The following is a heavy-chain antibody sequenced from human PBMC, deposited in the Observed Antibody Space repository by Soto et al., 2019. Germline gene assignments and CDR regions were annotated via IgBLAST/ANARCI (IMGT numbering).Heavy chain of an antibody. J-gene: IGHJ4*02. V-gene: IGHV3-74*02. Sequence: EVQLVESGGDLIQPGGSLRISCAASGFTFSTSWMHWVRQTPGEGLAWVSRINSDGTTINYADSVKGRFTISRDNAKNTLYLQMNSLRADDTVVYYCTSAGSYRFDYWGQGTLVTVSS. CDR1: GFTFSTSW. D-gene: IGHD1-26*01. CDR3: TSAGSYRFDY. CDR2: INSDGTTI.